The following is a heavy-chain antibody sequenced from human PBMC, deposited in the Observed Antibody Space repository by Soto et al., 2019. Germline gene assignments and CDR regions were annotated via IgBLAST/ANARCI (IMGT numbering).Heavy chain of an antibody. Sequence: GGSLRLSCAASGFTFSSYGMHWVRQAPGKGLEWVAVIWYDGSNKYYADSVKGRFTISRDNSENTLYLQMNSLRAEDTAVYYCARDLYYDILTGINSGFDYWGQGTLVTVSS. CDR3: ARDLYYDILTGINSGFDY. CDR2: IWYDGSNK. J-gene: IGHJ4*02. D-gene: IGHD3-9*01. V-gene: IGHV3-33*01. CDR1: GFTFSSYG.